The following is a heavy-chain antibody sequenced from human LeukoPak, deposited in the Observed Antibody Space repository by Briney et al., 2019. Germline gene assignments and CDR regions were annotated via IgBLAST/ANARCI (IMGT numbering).Heavy chain of an antibody. V-gene: IGHV4-59*01. Sequence: PSETLSLTCTVSGGSISSYYWSWIRQPPGKGLEWIGYIYYSGSTNYNPSLKSRVTISVDTSKNQFSLKLSSVTAADTAVYYCARLDGASGYYPAWGQGTLVTVSS. J-gene: IGHJ5*02. D-gene: IGHD3-3*01. CDR1: GGSISSYY. CDR2: IYYSGST. CDR3: ARLDGASGYYPA.